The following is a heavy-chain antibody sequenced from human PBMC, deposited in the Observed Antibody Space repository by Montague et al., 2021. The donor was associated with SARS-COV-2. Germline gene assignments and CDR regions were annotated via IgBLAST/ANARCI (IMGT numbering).Heavy chain of an antibody. CDR1: GGSISSCY. CDR3: ARAGLGGAYYYYMDV. Sequence: SETLSLTCTVSGGSISSCYCSWIRQRQRPGLERIWYIYYSGSTNYNSSLKCRVTISVDTSKNQFSLKLSSVTAADTAVYYCARAGLGGAYYYYMDVWGKGTTVTVSS. CDR2: IYYSGST. J-gene: IGHJ6*03. V-gene: IGHV4-59*01. D-gene: IGHD3-16*01.